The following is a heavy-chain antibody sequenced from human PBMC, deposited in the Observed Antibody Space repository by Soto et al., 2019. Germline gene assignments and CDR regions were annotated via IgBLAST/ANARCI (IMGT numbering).Heavy chain of an antibody. CDR1: GGSISSGDYY. J-gene: IGHJ5*02. V-gene: IGHV4-30-4*01. D-gene: IGHD3-3*01. CDR2: IYYSGST. Sequence: SETLSLTCTVSGGSISSGDYYWSWIRQPPGKGLEWIGYIYYSGSTYYNPSLKSRVTISVDTSKNQFSLKLSSVTAADTAVYYCARGITIFGVVISDVFDPWGQGTLVTVS. CDR3: ARGITIFGVVISDVFDP.